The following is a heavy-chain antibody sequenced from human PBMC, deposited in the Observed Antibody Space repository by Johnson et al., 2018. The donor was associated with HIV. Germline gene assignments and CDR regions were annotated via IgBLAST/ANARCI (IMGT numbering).Heavy chain of an antibody. Sequence: VQLVESGGGVVQPGRSLRLSCAASGFIFSNYAMHWVRQAPGKGLEWVAVLLNDGNTEYVDSVKGRFTISSDISKNTLYLQMNSLRPEDTAVYYCARDRDFPWAFDVWGQGTMVTVSS. CDR2: LLNDGNTE. D-gene: IGHD2-21*02. J-gene: IGHJ3*01. CDR1: GFIFSNYA. V-gene: IGHV3-30-3*01. CDR3: ARDRDFPWAFDV.